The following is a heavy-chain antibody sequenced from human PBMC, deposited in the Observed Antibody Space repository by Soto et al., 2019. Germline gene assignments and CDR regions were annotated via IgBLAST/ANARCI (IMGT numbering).Heavy chain of an antibody. CDR1: GFSLSTSGVG. J-gene: IGHJ1*01. CDR3: AHRGYYYDSSGYYSAAEYFQH. Sequence: QITLKESGPTLVKPTQTLTLTCTFSGFSLSTSGVGVGWIRQPPGKALEWLALIYWDDDKRYSPSLKSRLTITKDTSKNQVVLTMTNMDPVDTATYYCAHRGYYYDSSGYYSAAEYFQHWCQGTLVTVSS. V-gene: IGHV2-5*02. D-gene: IGHD3-22*01. CDR2: IYWDDDK.